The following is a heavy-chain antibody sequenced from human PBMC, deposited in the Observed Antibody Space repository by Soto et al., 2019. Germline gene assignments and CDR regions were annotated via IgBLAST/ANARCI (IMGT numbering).Heavy chain of an antibody. Sequence: PGESLKISCKGSGYSFTSYRIGWVRQMPGKGLEWMGIIYPDDSETRYSPSFQGQVTISADKSISTAYLEWRSLKASDTAMYYCARHDTISGVISGMDVWGQGTTVTVSS. D-gene: IGHD3-3*01. J-gene: IGHJ6*02. V-gene: IGHV5-51*01. CDR2: IYPDDSET. CDR1: GYSFTSYR. CDR3: ARHDTISGVISGMDV.